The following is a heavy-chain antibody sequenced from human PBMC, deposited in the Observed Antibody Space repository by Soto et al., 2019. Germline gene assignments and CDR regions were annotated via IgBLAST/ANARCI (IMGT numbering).Heavy chain of an antibody. Sequence: GGSLRLSCAASGFTFSNAWMNWVRQAPGKGLEWVGRIKSKTDGGTTDYAAPVKGRFTISRDDSKNTLYLQMNSLKTEDTAVYYCTTPPPYDYVWGSYRYTVPDYYYGMDVWGQGTTVTVSS. CDR1: GFTFSNAW. CDR2: IKSKTDGGTT. CDR3: TTPPPYDYVWGSYRYTVPDYYYGMDV. J-gene: IGHJ6*02. D-gene: IGHD3-16*02. V-gene: IGHV3-15*07.